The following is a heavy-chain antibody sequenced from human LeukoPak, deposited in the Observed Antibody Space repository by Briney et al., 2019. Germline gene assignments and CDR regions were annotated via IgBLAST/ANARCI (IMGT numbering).Heavy chain of an antibody. D-gene: IGHD1-14*01. Sequence: ASVKVSCKASGYTFTSYYMHWVRQAPGQGLEWMGIIYPSVVRTTYAQKFQGRVTMTWDTSTSTVYMELSSLRPEDTAVYYCAREEEGGTLDFWGQGTLVTVSS. CDR3: AREEEGGTLDF. J-gene: IGHJ4*02. CDR2: IYPSVVRT. CDR1: GYTFTSYY. V-gene: IGHV1-46*01.